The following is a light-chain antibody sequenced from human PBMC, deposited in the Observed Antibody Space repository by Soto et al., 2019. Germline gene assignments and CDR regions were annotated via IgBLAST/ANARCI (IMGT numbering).Light chain of an antibody. CDR3: QQLNSYPYT. Sequence: DIQLTQSPSFLSASVGDRVTITCRASQGVSSYLAWYQQKPGKAPKLLIYGASTLQSGVPSRFSGSGSGTEFTLTISSLQPEDFASYYCQQLNSYPYTFGQGTKLEIK. V-gene: IGKV1-9*01. CDR1: QGVSSY. J-gene: IGKJ2*01. CDR2: GAS.